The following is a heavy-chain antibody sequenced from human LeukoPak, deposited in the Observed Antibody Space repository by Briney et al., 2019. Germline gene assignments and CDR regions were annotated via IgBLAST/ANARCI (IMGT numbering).Heavy chain of an antibody. V-gene: IGHV3-7*05. CDR2: IKQDGSEK. CDR1: GFTFSNYW. D-gene: IGHD6-13*01. J-gene: IGHJ3*02. CDR3: SRWGTYSSSWLGAFDI. Sequence: GGSLRLSCAASGFTFSNYWMSWVRQAPGKGLEWVANIKQDGSEKYNVDSVKGRFTTSRDNAGKSLHLQMNSLRAEDTAVYYCSRWGTYSSSWLGAFDIWGQGTMVTVSS.